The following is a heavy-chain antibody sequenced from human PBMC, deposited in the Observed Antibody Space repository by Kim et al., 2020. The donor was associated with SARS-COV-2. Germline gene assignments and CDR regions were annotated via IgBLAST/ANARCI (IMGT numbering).Heavy chain of an antibody. V-gene: IGHV3-23*01. CDR3: AKDRDSSSSALLFYYYYYMDV. Sequence: GGSLRLSCAASGVTFSSYAMSWVRQAPGKGLEWVSAISGSGGSTYYADSVKGRFTISRDNSKNTLYLQMNSLRAEDTAVYYCAKDRDSSSSALLFYYYYYMDVWGTGTTVTVSS. J-gene: IGHJ6*03. CDR2: ISGSGGST. D-gene: IGHD6-13*01. CDR1: GVTFSSYA.